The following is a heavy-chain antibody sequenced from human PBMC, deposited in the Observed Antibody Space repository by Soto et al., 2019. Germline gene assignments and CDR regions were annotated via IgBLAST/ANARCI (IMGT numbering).Heavy chain of an antibody. J-gene: IGHJ4*02. Sequence: SETLSLTCTVSGVSISSYYWSWIRQPPGKGLEWIGYIYYSGSTNYNPSLKSRVTISVDTSKNQFSLKLNSVTAADTAVYYCARRYGGTRDYWGQGTLVTVS. V-gene: IGHV4-59*08. CDR3: ARRYGGTRDY. CDR2: IYYSGST. D-gene: IGHD4-17*01. CDR1: GVSISSYY.